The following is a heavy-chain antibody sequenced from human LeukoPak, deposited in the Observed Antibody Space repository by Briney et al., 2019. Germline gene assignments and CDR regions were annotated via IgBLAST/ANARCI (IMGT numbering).Heavy chain of an antibody. Sequence: ASVKVSCKASGYTFTNFDVYWVRQATGQGLECMGWVNPNSGNTGYAQKFQDRATITRNTSISTAYMELHSLRSEDTAVYYCARASTGFLEWGRFDPWGQGTLVTVSS. J-gene: IGHJ5*02. V-gene: IGHV1-8*03. CDR3: ARASTGFLEWGRFDP. D-gene: IGHD3-3*01. CDR2: VNPNSGNT. CDR1: GYTFTNFD.